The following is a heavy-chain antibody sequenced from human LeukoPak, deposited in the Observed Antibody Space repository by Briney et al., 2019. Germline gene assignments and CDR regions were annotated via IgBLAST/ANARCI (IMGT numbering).Heavy chain of an antibody. V-gene: IGHV1-8*03. CDR1: GYTFTSYD. CDR3: ARDAPLYYGSGSYYYPPDY. Sequence: ASVKVSCKASGYTFTSYDINWVRQATGQGLEWMGWMNPNSGNTGYAQKFQGRVTITRNTPISTAYMELSSLRSEDTAVYYCARDAPLYYGSGSYYYPPDYWGQGTLVTVSS. CDR2: MNPNSGNT. J-gene: IGHJ4*02. D-gene: IGHD3-10*01.